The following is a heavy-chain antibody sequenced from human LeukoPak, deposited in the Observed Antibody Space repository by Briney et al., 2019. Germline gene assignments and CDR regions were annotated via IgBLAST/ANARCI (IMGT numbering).Heavy chain of an antibody. V-gene: IGHV3-48*01. J-gene: IGHJ3*02. CDR2: INSRGSTI. D-gene: IGHD5-24*01. Sequence: GGSLRLSCAASGFTFSSYTMNWLRQAPGKGLECVSYINSRGSTISYADSVKGRFTISRDNAKNSLYLQMNSLRAEDTAVYYCAKDHERWAFDIWGQGTMVTVPS. CDR1: GFTFSSYT. CDR3: AKDHERWAFDI.